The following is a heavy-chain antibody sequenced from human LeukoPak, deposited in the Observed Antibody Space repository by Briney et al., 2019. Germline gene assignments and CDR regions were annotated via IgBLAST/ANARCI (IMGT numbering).Heavy chain of an antibody. J-gene: IGHJ4*02. D-gene: IGHD3-10*01. Sequence: GGSLRLSCAASGFTVSSNYMSWVRQAPGKGLEWVSVICSGGSTYYADSVKGRFTISRDNSKNTLYLQMNSLRAEDTAVYYCAGQVRGVKGGLYWGQGTLVTVSS. CDR3: AGQVRGVKGGLY. CDR1: GFTVSSNY. CDR2: ICSGGST. V-gene: IGHV3-66*04.